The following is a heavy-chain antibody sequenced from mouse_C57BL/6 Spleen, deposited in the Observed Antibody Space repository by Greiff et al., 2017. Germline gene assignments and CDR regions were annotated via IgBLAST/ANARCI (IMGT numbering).Heavy chain of an antibody. Sequence: DVKLQESGPGLVKPSQSLSLTCSVTGYSITSGYYWNWIRQFPGNKLEWMGYISYDGSNNSNPSLKNRISITRDTSKNQFFLKLNSVTTEDTATYYCASKGYWGQGTTLTVSS. J-gene: IGHJ2*01. V-gene: IGHV3-6*01. CDR1: GYSITSGYY. CDR3: ASKGY. CDR2: ISYDGSN.